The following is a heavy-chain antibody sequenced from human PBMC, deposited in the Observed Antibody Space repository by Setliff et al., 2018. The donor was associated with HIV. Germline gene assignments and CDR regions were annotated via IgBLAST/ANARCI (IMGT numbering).Heavy chain of an antibody. CDR3: ATDRTQTGFSLVRGVITDPARYPLDY. D-gene: IGHD3-10*01. CDR2: ISGYNGNT. CDR1: GFTFTTYG. J-gene: IGHJ4*02. V-gene: IGHV1-18*01. Sequence: ASVKVSCKTSGFTFTTYGITWVRQAPGQGLEWMGWISGYNGNTNYARELQGRVTMTTDTSTSTAYMELRSLTSDDTAVYYCATDRTQTGFSLVRGVITDPARYPLDYWGQGTLVTVSS.